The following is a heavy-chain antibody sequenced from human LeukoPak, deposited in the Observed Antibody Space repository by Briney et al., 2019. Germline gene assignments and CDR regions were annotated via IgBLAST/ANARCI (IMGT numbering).Heavy chain of an antibody. CDR2: ISSSGSTI. CDR1: GFTFSSYE. Sequence: PGGSLRLSCAASGFTFSSYEMNWVRQAPGKGLEWVSYISSSGSTIYYADSVKGRFTISRDNAKNPLYLQMNSLRAEDTAVYYCARDGSGRYYYDSSGPKTDYWGQGTLVTVSS. V-gene: IGHV3-48*03. CDR3: ARDGSGRYYYDSSGPKTDY. J-gene: IGHJ4*02. D-gene: IGHD3-22*01.